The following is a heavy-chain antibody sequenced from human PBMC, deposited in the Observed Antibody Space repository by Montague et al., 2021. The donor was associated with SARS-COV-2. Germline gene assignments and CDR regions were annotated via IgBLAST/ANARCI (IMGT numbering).Heavy chain of an antibody. D-gene: IGHD3-22*01. V-gene: IGHV4-59*01. J-gene: IGHJ4*02. CDR1: GASMSGSY. CDR3: VREGRSSAYAMDN. CDR2: IYSSGGT. Sequence: SETLSLTCTVSGASMSGSYWGWVRQPPGKGPEWIGNIYSSGGTHYNPSLKSRVTISVDTSKSQFSLRLTSVTAADTAVYYCVREGRSSAYAMDNWGQGTLVTVSS.